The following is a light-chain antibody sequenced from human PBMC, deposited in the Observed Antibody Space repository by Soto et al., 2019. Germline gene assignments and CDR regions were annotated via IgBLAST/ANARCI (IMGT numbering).Light chain of an antibody. J-gene: IGKJ3*01. V-gene: IGKV1-12*01. Sequence: DIQMTQSPSSVSASVGDRVTITCRASQGISSWLAWYQQKPGKAPNLLIYAASSLQSGVPTRFSGSGSGTDFTLTISSLQHEDSASYYWQHANWFPFTFGPGTKVEIK. CDR1: QGISSW. CDR2: AAS. CDR3: QHANWFPFT.